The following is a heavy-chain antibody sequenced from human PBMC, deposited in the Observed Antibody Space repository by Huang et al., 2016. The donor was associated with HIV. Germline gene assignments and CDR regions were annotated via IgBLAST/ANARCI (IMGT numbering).Heavy chain of an antibody. Sequence: QVQLRQWGAGLVKPSETLSLTCAVYGGSFSGYYWTWIRQSPGKGLEWIGEINHIGKDNYQPSRRRRVTIAKDTAKNQFILQWTSVAAADTGVYFCAREKAADSAWYGVYYFDYWGEGALVTVTS. V-gene: IGHV4-34*01. CDR1: GGSFSGYY. J-gene: IGHJ4*02. D-gene: IGHD6-19*01. CDR3: AREKAADSAWYGVYYFDY. CDR2: INHIGKD.